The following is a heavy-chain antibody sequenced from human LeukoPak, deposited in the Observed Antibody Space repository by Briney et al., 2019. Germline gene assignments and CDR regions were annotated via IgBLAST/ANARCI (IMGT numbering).Heavy chain of an antibody. V-gene: IGHV3-7*01. CDR2: IKQDGSEK. CDR1: GFTFSSYW. J-gene: IGHJ4*02. D-gene: IGHD2-2*01. Sequence: GGSLRLSCAASGFTFSSYWMSWVRQAPGKGLEWVANIKQDGSEKYYVDSVKGRFTISRDNAKNSLYLQMNSLRAEDTAVYYCARAWRYCSSTSCSTFDYWGQGTLVTVSS. CDR3: ARAWRYCSSTSCSTFDY.